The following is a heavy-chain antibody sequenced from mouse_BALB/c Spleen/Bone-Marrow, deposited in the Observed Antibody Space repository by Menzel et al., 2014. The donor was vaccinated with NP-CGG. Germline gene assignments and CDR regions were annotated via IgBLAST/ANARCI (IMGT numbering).Heavy chain of an antibody. CDR2: IYPGNVNT. CDR3: ARGGWLRDAMDY. V-gene: IGHV1S56*01. D-gene: IGHD2-2*01. Sequence: VQLQQSRPELVKPGASVRISCKASGYTFTSYYIHWVKQRPGQGLEWIGWIYPGNVNTKYNEKFKGKATLTADKSSSTAYMQLSSLTSEDSAVYFCARGGWLRDAMDYWGQGTSVTVSS. CDR1: GYTFTSYY. J-gene: IGHJ4*01.